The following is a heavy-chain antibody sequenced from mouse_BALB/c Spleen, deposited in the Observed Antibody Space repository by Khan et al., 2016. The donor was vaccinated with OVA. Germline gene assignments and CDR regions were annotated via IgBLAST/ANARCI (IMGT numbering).Heavy chain of an antibody. CDR3: ARPAYDGYYDY. CDR1: AYTFTDYA. Sequence: QVQLQQSGPELVRPGVSVKISCKGSAYTFTDYAMYWVKQSHAKSLEWIGLISTYSGSTNYNQKFKGKATMTVDKSSSTAYMELARLTSEDSAIYYCARPAYDGYYDYWGQGTTLTVSS. CDR2: ISTYSGST. D-gene: IGHD2-3*01. J-gene: IGHJ2*01. V-gene: IGHV1S137*01.